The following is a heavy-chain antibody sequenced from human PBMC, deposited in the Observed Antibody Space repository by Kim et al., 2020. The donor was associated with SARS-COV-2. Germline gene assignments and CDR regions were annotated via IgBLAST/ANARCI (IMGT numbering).Heavy chain of an antibody. V-gene: IGHV3-11*01. CDR1: GFTFSDYY. D-gene: IGHD6-13*01. J-gene: IGHJ6*02. CDR3: ARGRGPGYSSSWYQYYYYYYGMDV. Sequence: GGSLRLSCAASGFTFSDYYMSWIRQAPGKGLEWVSYISSSGSTIYYADSVKGRFTISRDNAKNSLYLQMNSLRAEDTAVYYCARGRGPGYSSSWYQYYYYYYGMDVWGQGTTVTVSS. CDR2: ISSSGSTI.